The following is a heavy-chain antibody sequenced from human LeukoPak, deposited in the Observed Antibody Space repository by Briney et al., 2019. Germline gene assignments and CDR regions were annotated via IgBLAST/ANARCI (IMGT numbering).Heavy chain of an antibody. J-gene: IGHJ4*02. CDR3: AKDLGDYAHQFDS. CDR2: ISGSAGSR. Sequence: GGSLRLSCVASGFTFSTYAMSWVRQAPGKGLEWVSGISGSAGSRYYADSVKGRFTISRDNSKNTLYVQMNSLRAEDTAVYYCAKDLGDYAHQFDSWGQGTLVTVSS. V-gene: IGHV3-23*01. CDR1: GFTFSTYA. D-gene: IGHD4-17*01.